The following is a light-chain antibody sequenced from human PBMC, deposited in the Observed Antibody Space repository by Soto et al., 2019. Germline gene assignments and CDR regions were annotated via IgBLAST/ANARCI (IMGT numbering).Light chain of an antibody. CDR2: DAS. J-gene: IGKJ5*01. CDR1: QSVSSY. V-gene: IGKV3-11*01. CDR3: QQRSSWPPT. Sequence: EIVLTQSPATLSLAPGERATLSCRASQSVSSYLAWYQQKPGQAPRLLIYDASNRATGIAARFSGSGSGTDFTLTISSLEPEDFAVYYCQQRSSWPPTFGQGTRLEIK.